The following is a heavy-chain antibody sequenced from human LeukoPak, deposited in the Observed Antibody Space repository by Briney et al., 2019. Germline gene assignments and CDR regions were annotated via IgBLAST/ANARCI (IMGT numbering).Heavy chain of an antibody. CDR3: AKDWRDGYCSDCYSEGYFPH. D-gene: IGHD2-21*02. J-gene: IGHJ1*01. Sequence: GGSLRVSCVHSLFTFKNHTLCRVRPAPRAGQEWPPGVSKNRNSSYHANSVKGRVTPTSDNTQVTLYLHMNGLSVEVTALSYGAKDWRDGYCSDCYSEGYFPHWGQGSLVSVSS. CDR1: LFTFKNHT. CDR2: VSKNRNSS. V-gene: IGHV3-23*01.